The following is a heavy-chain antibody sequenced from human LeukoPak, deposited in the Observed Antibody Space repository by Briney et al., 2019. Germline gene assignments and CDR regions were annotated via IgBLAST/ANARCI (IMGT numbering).Heavy chain of an antibody. V-gene: IGHV3-48*01. CDR2: ISSSSSTI. D-gene: IGHD6-19*01. Sequence: PGGSLRLSCAASGFTFSSYSMNWVRQAPGKGLEWVSYISSSSSTIYYADSVKGRFTISRDNAKNSLYLQMNSLRAEDTAVYYCARRIPSGWYCYWGQGTLVTVSS. CDR3: ARRIPSGWYCY. CDR1: GFTFSSYS. J-gene: IGHJ4*02.